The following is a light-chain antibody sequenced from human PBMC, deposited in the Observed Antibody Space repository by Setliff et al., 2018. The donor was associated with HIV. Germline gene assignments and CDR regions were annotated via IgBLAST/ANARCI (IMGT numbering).Light chain of an antibody. CDR2: DVT. CDR3: CSYGGNSVSYV. J-gene: IGLJ1*01. CDR1: SSNIGTYNY. V-gene: IGLV2-11*01. Sequence: QSALTQTRSVSGSPGQAVTISCTGTSSNIGTYNYVSWYQQHPGKAPKLMIYDVTKRPSGVSDRFSGSKSGNTACLTISGLQAEDEADYYCCSYGGNSVSYVFGTGTKVTVL.